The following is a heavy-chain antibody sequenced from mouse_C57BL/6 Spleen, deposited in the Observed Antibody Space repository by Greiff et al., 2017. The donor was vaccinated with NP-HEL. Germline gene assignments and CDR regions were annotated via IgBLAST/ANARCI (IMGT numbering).Heavy chain of an antibody. V-gene: IGHV1-69*01. J-gene: IGHJ1*03. CDR1: GYTFTSYW. Sequence: QVQLQQPGAELVMPGASVKLSCKASGYTFTSYWMHWVKQRPGQGLEWIGEIDPSDSYTNYNQKFKGKSTLTVDKSSSTAYMQLSSLTSEDSAVYYCARGELGQDWYFDVWGTGTTVTVSS. CDR3: ARGELGQDWYFDV. D-gene: IGHD4-1*01. CDR2: IDPSDSYT.